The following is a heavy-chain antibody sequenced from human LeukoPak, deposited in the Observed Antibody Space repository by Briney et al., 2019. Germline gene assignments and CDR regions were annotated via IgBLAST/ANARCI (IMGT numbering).Heavy chain of an antibody. D-gene: IGHD6-6*01. V-gene: IGHV4-34*01. CDR3: ARGRQLVYRLYYFDY. J-gene: IGHJ4*02. CDR2: INHSGST. Sequence: SETLSLTCAVYGGSFSGYYWSWIRQPPGKGLEWIGEINHSGSTNYNPSLKSRVTISVDTSKNQFSLKLRPVTAADTAVNYFARGRQLVYRLYYFDYWGQGTMVTVSS. CDR1: GGSFSGYY.